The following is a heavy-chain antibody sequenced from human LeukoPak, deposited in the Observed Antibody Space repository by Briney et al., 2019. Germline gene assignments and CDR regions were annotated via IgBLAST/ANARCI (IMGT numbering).Heavy chain of an antibody. CDR1: GGTFSSYA. J-gene: IGHJ4*02. CDR2: IIPIFGTA. V-gene: IGHV1-69*05. D-gene: IGHD1-26*01. CDR3: ASPSGELGLVGFDY. Sequence: PMASVKLSCKASGGTFSSYAISWVRQAPGQGLEWMGRIIPIFGTANYAQTFKGRFTITTDESTSTLYMELSSLRTEDTAVYYCASPSGELGLVGFDYWGQGTLVTVSS.